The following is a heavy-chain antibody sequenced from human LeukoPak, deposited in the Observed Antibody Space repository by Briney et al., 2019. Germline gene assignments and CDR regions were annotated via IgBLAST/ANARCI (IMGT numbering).Heavy chain of an antibody. CDR3: ARDREMATIPDY. J-gene: IGHJ4*02. CDR1: GYTFTGYY. V-gene: IGHV1-2*02. Sequence: ASVKVSCKASGYTFTGYYMHWVRQAPGQGLEWMGWINPNSGGTNYAQRFQGRVTMTRDTSISTAYMELSRLRSDDTAVYYCARDREMATIPDYWGQGTLVTVSS. D-gene: IGHD5-24*01. CDR2: INPNSGGT.